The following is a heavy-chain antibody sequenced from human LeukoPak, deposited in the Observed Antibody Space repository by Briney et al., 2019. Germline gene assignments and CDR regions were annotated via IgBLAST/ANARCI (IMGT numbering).Heavy chain of an antibody. CDR2: ISSSSSYI. CDR1: GFTFSSYW. D-gene: IGHD5-18*01. J-gene: IGHJ4*02. Sequence: SGGSLRLSCAASGFTFSSYWMNWVRQAPGKGLEWVSSISSSSSYIYYADSVKGRFTISRDNAKNSLYLQMNSLRAEDTAVYYCARDPRGYSYFDYWGQGTLVTVSS. V-gene: IGHV3-21*01. CDR3: ARDPRGYSYFDY.